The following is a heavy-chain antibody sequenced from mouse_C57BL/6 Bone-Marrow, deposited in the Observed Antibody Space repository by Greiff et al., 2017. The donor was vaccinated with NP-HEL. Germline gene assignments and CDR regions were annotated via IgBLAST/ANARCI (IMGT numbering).Heavy chain of an antibody. Sequence: QVQLQQSGAELVRPGTSVKVSCKASGYAFANYLIEWVKQRPGQGLEWIGVINPGSGGTNYNEKCKGKATLTADKSSSTAYMQLSSLTSEDSAVYFCARYYYGTRMDYWGQGTSVTVSS. CDR3: ARYYYGTRMDY. CDR2: INPGSGGT. V-gene: IGHV1-54*01. D-gene: IGHD1-1*01. CDR1: GYAFANYL. J-gene: IGHJ4*01.